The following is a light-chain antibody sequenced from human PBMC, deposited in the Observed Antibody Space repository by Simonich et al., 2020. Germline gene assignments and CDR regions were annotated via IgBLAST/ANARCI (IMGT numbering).Light chain of an antibody. J-gene: IGKJ3*01. V-gene: IGKV3-15*01. Sequence: IVMTQSPATLSVSPGERATLSCRASQSVSSNLAWYQQKPGQAPRLLIYGASTRATGIPARFSGSGSGTEFTLTISSMQSEDFAVYYCQQYNNWPLFCPGTKVDIK. CDR3: QQYNNWPL. CDR2: GAS. CDR1: QSVSSN.